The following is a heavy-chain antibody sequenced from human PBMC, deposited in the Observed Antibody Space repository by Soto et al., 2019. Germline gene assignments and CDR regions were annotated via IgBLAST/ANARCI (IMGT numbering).Heavy chain of an antibody. D-gene: IGHD3-10*01. CDR3: ARDRGGYGPPDV. J-gene: IGHJ6*02. CDR1: GFSFRDSY. V-gene: IGHV3-11*06. CDR2: ISGSSGYT. Sequence: QVQLLESGGGLVKPGGSLRLSCAASGFSFRDSYMSWVRQAPGKGLEWVAYISGSSGYTGYADSVKGRLTISRDNAKNSLYLQMNCLRVEDTAVYYCARDRGGYGPPDVWGQGTTVTVSS.